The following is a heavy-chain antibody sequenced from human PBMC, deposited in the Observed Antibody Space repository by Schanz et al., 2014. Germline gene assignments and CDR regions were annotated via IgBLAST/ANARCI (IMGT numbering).Heavy chain of an antibody. CDR1: GFTVNNYA. D-gene: IGHD6-19*01. CDR2: ITRQGTT. CDR3: AKDHPSSGWPAFDV. V-gene: IGHV3-23*04. J-gene: IGHJ4*02. Sequence: VQLVESGGRLVQPGGSLRLSCTASGFTVNNYAMNWVRQAPGRGLEWVSGITRQGTTYYGDFVRGRFSISRDLSSNTLYLQMNSLRADDSAIYYCAKDHPSSGWPAFDVWGQGTQVTVSS.